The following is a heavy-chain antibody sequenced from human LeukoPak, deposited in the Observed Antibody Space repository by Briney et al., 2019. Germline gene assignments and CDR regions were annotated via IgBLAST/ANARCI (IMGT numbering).Heavy chain of an antibody. CDR1: GGAFSSYA. V-gene: IGHV1-69*13. CDR2: IIPIFGTA. Sequence: SVKVSCKASGGAFSSYAISWVRQAPGQGLEWMGGIIPIFGTANYAQKFQGRVTITADESTSTAYMELSSLRSEDTAVYYCARSGDYGGTHDAFDIWGQGTMVTVSS. CDR3: ARSGDYGGTHDAFDI. D-gene: IGHD4-23*01. J-gene: IGHJ3*02.